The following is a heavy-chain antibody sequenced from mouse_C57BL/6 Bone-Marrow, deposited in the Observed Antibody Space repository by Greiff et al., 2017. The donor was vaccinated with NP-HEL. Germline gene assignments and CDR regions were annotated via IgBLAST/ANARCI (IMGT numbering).Heavy chain of an antibody. CDR1: GYTFTDYY. D-gene: IGHD1-1*01. J-gene: IGHJ4*01. CDR2: INPNNGGT. CDR3: ARDYYGSSHGMDY. Sequence: EVQLQQSGPELVKPGASVKISCKASGYTFTDYYMNWVKQSHGKSLEWIGDINPNNGGTSYNQKFKGKATLTVDKSSSTAYMELRSLTSEDSAVYYCARDYYGSSHGMDYWGQGTSVTVSS. V-gene: IGHV1-26*01.